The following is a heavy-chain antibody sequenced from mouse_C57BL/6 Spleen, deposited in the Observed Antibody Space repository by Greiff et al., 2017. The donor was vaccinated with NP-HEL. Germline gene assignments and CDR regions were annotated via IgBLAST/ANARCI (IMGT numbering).Heavy chain of an antibody. D-gene: IGHD2-3*01. V-gene: IGHV5-6*01. CDR3: ARRDDGFAY. CDR2: ISSGGSYT. CDR1: GFTFSSYG. Sequence: EVQLVESGGDLVKPGGSLKLSCAASGFTFSSYGMSWVRQTPDKRLEWVATISSGGSYTYYPDSVKGRFTISRDNAKNTLYLQMSSLKSEDTAMYYCARRDDGFAYWGQGTLVTVSA. J-gene: IGHJ3*01.